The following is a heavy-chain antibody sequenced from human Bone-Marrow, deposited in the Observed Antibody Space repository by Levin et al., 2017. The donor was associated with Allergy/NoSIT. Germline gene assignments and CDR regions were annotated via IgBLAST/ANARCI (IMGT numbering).Heavy chain of an antibody. CDR1: GYVFTNNW. D-gene: IGHD1-1*01. V-gene: IGHV5-51*01. Sequence: KVSCKASGYVFTNNWIGWVRQLPGKGLEWMGSIYPADLDTRYSPTFQGQVTISADNSISTAYLEGGSLKASDTSRYYCALLDFCGAPFDYCRQGTLVIVSS. CDR2: IYPADLDT. J-gene: IGHJ4*02. CDR3: ALLDFCGAPFDY.